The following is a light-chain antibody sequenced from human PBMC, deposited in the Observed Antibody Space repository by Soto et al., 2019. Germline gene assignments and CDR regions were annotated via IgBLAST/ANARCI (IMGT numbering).Light chain of an antibody. J-gene: IGLJ3*02. CDR3: SSYAGRNNVV. V-gene: IGLV2-8*01. CDR1: SSDVGDNNY. CDR2: EVT. Sequence: QSVLTQPPSASGSPGQSVTIYCTGTSSDVGDNNYVSWYQQQPGKAPKLTIYEVTKRPSGVPDRFYGSKSGNTASLTVSGLRAEDEADYYCSSYAGRNNVVFGGGTKLTVL.